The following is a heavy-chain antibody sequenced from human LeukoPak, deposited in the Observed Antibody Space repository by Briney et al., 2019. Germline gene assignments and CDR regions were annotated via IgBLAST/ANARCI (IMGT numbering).Heavy chain of an antibody. CDR2: IYNDGHGGNT. V-gene: IGHV3-53*05. CDR1: GFTVSSNY. CDR3: ATDQEFFDFGDSDYYYGDF. D-gene: IGHD3-22*01. J-gene: IGHJ4*02. Sequence: GGSLRLSCAASGFTVSSNYMSWVRQAPGKGLEWVSVIYNDGHGGNTYYADSVKGRFTISRDSSKNTLFLELNSLRADDTAIYYCATDQEFFDFGDSDYYYGDFWGQGTLVTVSS.